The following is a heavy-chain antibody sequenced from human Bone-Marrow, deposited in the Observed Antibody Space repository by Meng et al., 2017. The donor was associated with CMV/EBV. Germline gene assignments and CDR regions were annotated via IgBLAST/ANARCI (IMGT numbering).Heavy chain of an antibody. J-gene: IGHJ6*02. CDR2: FVPEDGEI. Sequence: ASVKVSCKVSGYTFTALSRHWVRQAPGKGLEWMGGFVPEDGEIMYAQKFQGRVTMTEDTSTDTDYMELSSLTSEDTAVYFCARDSWYDFWSGYYRYYYGMDVWGQGTTVTASS. D-gene: IGHD3-3*01. CDR3: ARDSWYDFWSGYYRYYYGMDV. V-gene: IGHV1-24*01. CDR1: GYTFTALS.